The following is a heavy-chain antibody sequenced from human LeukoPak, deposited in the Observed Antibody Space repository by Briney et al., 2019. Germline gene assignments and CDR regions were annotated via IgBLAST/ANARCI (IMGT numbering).Heavy chain of an antibody. CDR2: IIPIFGTA. V-gene: IGHV1-69*05. J-gene: IGHJ5*02. CDR1: GGTFSSYA. D-gene: IGHD6-6*01. CDR3: ARASSESIAARPYWFDP. Sequence: SVKVSCKASGGTFSSYAISWVRQAPGQGLEWMGGIIPIFGTANYAQKFQGRVTITTDESTSTAYMELSSLRSEDTAVYYCARASSESIAARPYWFDPWGQGTLVTVPS.